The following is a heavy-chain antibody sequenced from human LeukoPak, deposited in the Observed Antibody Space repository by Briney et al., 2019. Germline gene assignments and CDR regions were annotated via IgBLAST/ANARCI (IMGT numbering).Heavy chain of an antibody. CDR1: GGSFCGYY. Sequence: SETLSLTCAVYGGSFCGYYWSWIRQPPGKGLEWIGEINHSGSTNYKPSLKSRVIISVDTSKNQFSLKLGSVTAADTAVYYCARGVDIWSGLNWFDPWGQGTLVTVSS. D-gene: IGHD3-3*01. CDR2: INHSGST. CDR3: ARGVDIWSGLNWFDP. V-gene: IGHV4-34*01. J-gene: IGHJ5*02.